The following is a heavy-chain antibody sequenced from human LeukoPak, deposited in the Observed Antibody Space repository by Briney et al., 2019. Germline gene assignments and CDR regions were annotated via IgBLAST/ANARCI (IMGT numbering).Heavy chain of an antibody. Sequence: PGGSLRLSCAASKFIFSSYAMSWVRQAPGKGLDWVSGISGSGRSTYYADSVKGRFTISRDNSNNTLYLQMNSLRAEDTAVYYCAKGRYDISGCYLDFWGQGTLVTVSS. CDR2: ISGSGRST. CDR1: KFIFSSYA. D-gene: IGHD3-22*01. J-gene: IGHJ4*02. CDR3: AKGRYDISGCYLDF. V-gene: IGHV3-23*01.